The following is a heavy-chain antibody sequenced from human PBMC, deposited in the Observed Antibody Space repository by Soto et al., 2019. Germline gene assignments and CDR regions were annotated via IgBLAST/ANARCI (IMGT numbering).Heavy chain of an antibody. V-gene: IGHV1-69*08. CDR3: ARDVGYCSGGSCYDWFDP. J-gene: IGHJ5*02. CDR2: IIPILGIA. D-gene: IGHD2-15*01. Sequence: QVQLVQSGAEVKKPGSSVKVSCKASGGTFSSYTISWVRQAPGQGLEWMGRIIPILGIANYAQKFHGRVTITEDKSTSTAYMELSSLRSEDTAVYYCARDVGYCSGGSCYDWFDPWGQGTLVTVSS. CDR1: GGTFSSYT.